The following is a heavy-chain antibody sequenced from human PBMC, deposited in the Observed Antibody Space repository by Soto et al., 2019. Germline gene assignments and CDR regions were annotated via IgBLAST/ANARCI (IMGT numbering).Heavy chain of an antibody. CDR3: ARTSAAGKYYYGMDV. D-gene: IGHD6-13*01. CDR2: IYPGDSDT. V-gene: IGHV5-51*01. Sequence: GESLKISSQGSGYRFTSYWIGWVRQMPGKGLEWMGIIYPGDSDTRYSPSFQGQVTISADKSISTAYLQWSSLKASDTAMYYCARTSAAGKYYYGMDVWGQGTTVTVSS. CDR1: GYRFTSYW. J-gene: IGHJ6*02.